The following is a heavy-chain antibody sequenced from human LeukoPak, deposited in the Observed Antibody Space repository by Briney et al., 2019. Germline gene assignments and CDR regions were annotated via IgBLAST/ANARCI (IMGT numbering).Heavy chain of an antibody. CDR1: GFTFDDYA. V-gene: IGHV3-9*03. CDR2: ISWNSGSI. CDR3: AKGYDSSGYYYVGDAFDI. Sequence: SLRLSCAASGFTFDDYAMHWVRQAPGKGLEWVSGISWNSGSIGYADSVKGRFTISRDNAKNSPYLQMNSLRAEDMALYYCAKGYDSSGYYYVGDAFDIWGQGTMVTVSS. J-gene: IGHJ3*02. D-gene: IGHD3-22*01.